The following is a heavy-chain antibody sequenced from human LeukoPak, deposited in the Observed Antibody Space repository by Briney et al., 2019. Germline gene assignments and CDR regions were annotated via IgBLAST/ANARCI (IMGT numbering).Heavy chain of an antibody. CDR3: ARGLGYCTNGVCYTPYYYHYYMDV. D-gene: IGHD2-8*01. CDR1: GGSISSYY. Sequence: SETLSLTCTVSGGSISSYYWSWIRQPAGKGLEWIGRIYTSGSTNYNPSLKSRVTISVDTSKNQFSLKLSSVTAADTAVYYCARGLGYCTNGVCYTPYYYHYYMDVWGKGTTVTVSS. CDR2: IYTSGST. J-gene: IGHJ6*03. V-gene: IGHV4-4*07.